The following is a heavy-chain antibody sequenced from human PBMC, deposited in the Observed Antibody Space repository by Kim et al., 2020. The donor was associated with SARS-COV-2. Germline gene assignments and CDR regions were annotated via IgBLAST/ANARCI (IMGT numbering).Heavy chain of an antibody. CDR2: ISSSSYT. CDR1: GFTFSDYY. CDR3: AKYCSGGSCSGEYFQH. Sequence: GGSLRLSCAASGFTFSDYYMSWIRQAPGKGLEWVSYISSSSYTNYADSVKGRFTISRDNAKNSLYLQMNSLRAEDTAVYYCAKYCSGGSCSGEYFQHWGQGTLVTVSS. J-gene: IGHJ1*01. D-gene: IGHD2-15*01. V-gene: IGHV3-11*03.